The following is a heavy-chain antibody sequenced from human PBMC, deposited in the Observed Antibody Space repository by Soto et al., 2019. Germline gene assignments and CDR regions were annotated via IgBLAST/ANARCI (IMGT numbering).Heavy chain of an antibody. CDR3: ARGGEVATISYFDY. D-gene: IGHD5-12*01. V-gene: IGHV5-51*01. CDR2: IYPGDSDT. J-gene: IGHJ4*02. Sequence: LKISCKGPGYTFTNYWIGWVRQMPGKGLEWMGIIYPGDSDTRYSPSFQGQVTISADKSISTAYLQWSSLKASDTAMYCCARGGEVATISYFDYWGQGTLVTVSS. CDR1: GYTFTNYW.